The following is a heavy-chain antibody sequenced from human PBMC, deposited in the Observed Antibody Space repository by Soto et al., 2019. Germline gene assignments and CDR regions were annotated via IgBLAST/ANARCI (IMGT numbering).Heavy chain of an antibody. CDR2: ISHDGSEK. V-gene: IGHV3-30-3*01. Sequence: PGGSLRLSCAASGFTFGAYAIHWVRQAPGKGLEWVAFISHDGSEKHYADSVKGRFTISRDNSKNTLYLQMNSLRVEDTAVYYCARDGSGSYSPDYYGMDVWGQGTTVTVSS. CDR3: ARDGSGSYSPDYYGMDV. CDR1: GFTFGAYA. D-gene: IGHD3-10*01. J-gene: IGHJ6*02.